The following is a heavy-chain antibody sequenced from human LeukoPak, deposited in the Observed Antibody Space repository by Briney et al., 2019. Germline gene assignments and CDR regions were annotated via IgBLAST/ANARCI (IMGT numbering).Heavy chain of an antibody. Sequence: SETLSLTCSVSGDSISSGDYYWSWIRQPAGKGLEWIGRISSSGSTNYNPSLKSRVTISVDTSKNQFSLKLSSVTAADTAVYYCKGGSGSYYNYFDYWGQGTLVTVSS. D-gene: IGHD3-10*01. J-gene: IGHJ4*02. CDR3: KGGSGSYYNYFDY. CDR1: GDSISSGDYY. V-gene: IGHV4-61*02. CDR2: ISSSGST.